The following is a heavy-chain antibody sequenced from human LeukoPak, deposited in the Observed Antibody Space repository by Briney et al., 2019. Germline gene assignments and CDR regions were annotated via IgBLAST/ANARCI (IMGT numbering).Heavy chain of an antibody. CDR3: ARGNRSYFDY. J-gene: IGHJ4*02. CDR2: IYYSGST. V-gene: IGHV4-39*07. CDR1: GGSISSSSYY. D-gene: IGHD1-14*01. Sequence: SETLSLTCTVSGGSISSSSYYWGWIRQPPGKGLEWIGSIYYSGSTYYNPSLKSRVTISVDTSKNQFSLKLSSVTAADTAVYYCARGNRSYFDYWGQGTLVTVSS.